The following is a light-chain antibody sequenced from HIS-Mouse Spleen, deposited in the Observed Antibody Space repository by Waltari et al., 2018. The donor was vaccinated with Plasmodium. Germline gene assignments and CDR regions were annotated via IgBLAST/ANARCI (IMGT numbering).Light chain of an antibody. Sequence: SYELPQPPSVSVSPGQTASITCSGDKLGDKYACWYQQKPGQSPVLVIYQDSQRPSGIPERFSGSNSGNTATLTISGTQAMDEADYYCQAWDSSTVVFGGGTKLTVL. CDR1: KLGDKY. V-gene: IGLV3-1*01. J-gene: IGLJ2*01. CDR2: QDS. CDR3: QAWDSSTVV.